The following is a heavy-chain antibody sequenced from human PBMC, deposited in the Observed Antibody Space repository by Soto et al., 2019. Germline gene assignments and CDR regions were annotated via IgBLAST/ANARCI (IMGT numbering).Heavy chain of an antibody. CDR3: ARGKGMEENYYYGLDI. Sequence: GASVKVSCKASGYSFSTYAMHWVRQAPGQSLEWMGWINGGTGQTKFSQRFQDRITITRDTSASTAYMELSSLRSEDTAVYYCARGKGMEENYYYGLDIWGQGTTVTVYS. V-gene: IGHV1-3*01. J-gene: IGHJ6*02. CDR1: GYSFSTYA. D-gene: IGHD1-1*01. CDR2: INGGTGQT.